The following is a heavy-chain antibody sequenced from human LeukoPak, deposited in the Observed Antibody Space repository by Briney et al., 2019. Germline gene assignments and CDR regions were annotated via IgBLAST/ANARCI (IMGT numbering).Heavy chain of an antibody. D-gene: IGHD3-22*01. CDR3: ARGRNYYDSSGYYYEGDAFDI. J-gene: IGHJ3*02. Sequence: ASVKVSCKASGYTFTSYDINWVRQATGQGLGWMGIINPSGGSTSYAQKFQGRVTMTRDMSTSTVYMELSSLRSEDTAVYYCARGRNYYDSSGYYYEGDAFDIWGQGTMVTVSS. CDR1: GYTFTSYD. V-gene: IGHV1-46*01. CDR2: INPSGGST.